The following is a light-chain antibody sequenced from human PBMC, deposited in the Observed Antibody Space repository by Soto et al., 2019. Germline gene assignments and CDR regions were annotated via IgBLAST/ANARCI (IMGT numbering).Light chain of an antibody. J-gene: IGLJ1*01. V-gene: IGLV2-14*03. CDR2: DVI. Sequence: QSALTQPASVSGSPGQSITISCSGTNTDVGAYDYVSWYQQHPGKAPKLILYDVINRPSGVSDRFSGSKSGNTASLTISGLQAEDEAEYFCSSYSTISNLVFGTGTKLIV. CDR1: NTDVGAYDY. CDR3: SSYSTISNLV.